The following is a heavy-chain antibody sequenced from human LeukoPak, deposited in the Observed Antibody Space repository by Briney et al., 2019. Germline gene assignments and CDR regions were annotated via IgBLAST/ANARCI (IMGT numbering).Heavy chain of an antibody. D-gene: IGHD3-3*01. J-gene: IGHJ5*02. CDR2: IYYSGST. CDR1: GGSISSGGYY. V-gene: IGHV4-31*03. CDR3: AGARSGAPRLGFGP. Sequence: SQTLSLTCTVSGGSISSGGYYWSWIRQHPGTGLEWIGYIYYSGSTYYNPSLKSRLTISLDTSKNQFSLNLSSVTAADPAVYYFAGARSGAPRLGFGPWGQGTQVTGSS.